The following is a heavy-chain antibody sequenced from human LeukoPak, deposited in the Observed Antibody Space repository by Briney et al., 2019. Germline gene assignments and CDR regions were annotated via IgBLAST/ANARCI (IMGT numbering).Heavy chain of an antibody. CDR3: ARGLNYYYGSGSYLYYFDY. CDR2: IYYSGST. J-gene: IGHJ4*02. V-gene: IGHV4-61*01. CDR1: GGSISSSSYY. D-gene: IGHD3-10*01. Sequence: SETLSLTCTVSGGSISSSSYYWSWIRQPPGKGLEWIGYIYYSGSTNYNPSLKSRVTISVDTSKNQFSLKLSSVTAADTAVYYCARGLNYYYGSGSYLYYFDYWGQGTLVTVSS.